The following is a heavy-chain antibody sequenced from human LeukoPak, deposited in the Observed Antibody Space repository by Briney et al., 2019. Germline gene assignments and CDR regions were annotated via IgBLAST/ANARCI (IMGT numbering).Heavy chain of an antibody. CDR3: ASGAFQFDP. CDR2: ISGNRYYI. V-gene: IGHV3-21*04. CDR1: GFTFRTYS. Sequence: PGGSLRLSCAASGFTFRTYSMNWVRQAPGKGLEWVSYISGNRYYIYYADSVKGRLTISRDNSKNSLYLDMNSLRSEDTAVYYCASGAFQFDPWGQGTLVTVSS. D-gene: IGHD3-3*02. J-gene: IGHJ5*02.